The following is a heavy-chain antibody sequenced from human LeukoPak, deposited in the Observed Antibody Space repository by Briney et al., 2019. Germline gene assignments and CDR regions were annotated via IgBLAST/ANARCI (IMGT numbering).Heavy chain of an antibody. CDR1: GFTFSSYV. V-gene: IGHV3-23*01. Sequence: PGGSLRLSCAPSGFTFSSYVMYWVRQAPGEGLEWVSAISGSGGSTYYADSVKGRFTISRDNSKNTLYLQMNSLRAEDTAVYYCAKKVGTYGSSPFDYWGQGTLVTVSS. J-gene: IGHJ4*02. CDR3: AKKVGTYGSSPFDY. CDR2: ISGSGGST. D-gene: IGHD3-10*01.